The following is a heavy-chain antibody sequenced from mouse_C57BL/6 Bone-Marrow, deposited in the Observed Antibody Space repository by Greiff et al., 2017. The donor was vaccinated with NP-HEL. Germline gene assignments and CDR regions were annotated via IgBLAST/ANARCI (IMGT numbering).Heavy chain of an antibody. V-gene: IGHV1-61*01. CDR2: IYPSDSET. CDR3: ARFGGFYAMDY. J-gene: IGHJ4*01. CDR1: GYTFTSYW. Sequence: QVQLQQPGAELVRPGSSVKLSCKASGYTFTSYWMDWVKQRPGQGLEWIGNIYPSDSETHYNQKFKDKATLTVDKSSSTAYMQLSSLTSEDSAVYYCARFGGFYAMDYWGQGTSVTVSS.